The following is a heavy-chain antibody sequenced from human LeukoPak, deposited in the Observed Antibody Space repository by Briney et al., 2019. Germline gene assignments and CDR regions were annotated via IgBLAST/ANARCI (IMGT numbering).Heavy chain of an antibody. V-gene: IGHV5-51*01. Sequence: GESLKISCKGSGYSFSSYWIGWVRQMPGKGLEWMGMIYPGDADTRYSPSFQGQVTISADKSISTAYLQWSSLKASDTAMYYCARRAYCGGDCYLDYWGQGTLVTVSS. D-gene: IGHD2-21*02. CDR1: GYSFSSYW. CDR2: IYPGDADT. J-gene: IGHJ4*02. CDR3: ARRAYCGGDCYLDY.